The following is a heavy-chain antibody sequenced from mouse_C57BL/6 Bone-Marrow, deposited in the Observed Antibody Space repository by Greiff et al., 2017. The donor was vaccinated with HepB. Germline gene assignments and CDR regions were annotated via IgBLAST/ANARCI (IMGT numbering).Heavy chain of an antibody. Sequence: EVQRVESGGGLVQPGGSMKLSCAASGFTFSDAWMDWVRQSPETGLEWVAAIRNKANNHAPYYAESVKGRFTISRDDSKSSVYLQMNSLRAEDTGIYYCTRPTTVVARYCEVGGTGTTVTGSS. CDR1: GFTFSDAW. CDR3: TRPTTVVARYCEV. CDR2: IRNKANNHAP. V-gene: IGHV6-6*01. J-gene: IGHJ1*03. D-gene: IGHD1-1*01.